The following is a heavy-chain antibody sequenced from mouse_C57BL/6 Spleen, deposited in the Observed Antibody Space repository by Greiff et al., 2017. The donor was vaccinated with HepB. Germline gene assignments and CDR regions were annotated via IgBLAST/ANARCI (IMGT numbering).Heavy chain of an antibody. CDR3: ARKGNAY. CDR1: GYAFSSSW. Sequence: QVQLKESGPELVKPGASVKISCKASGYAFSSSWMNWVKQRPGKGLEWIGRIYPGDGDTNYNGKFKGKATLTADKSSSTAYMQLSSLTSEDSAVYFCARKGNAYWGQGTTLTVSS. J-gene: IGHJ2*01. V-gene: IGHV1-82*01. CDR2: IYPGDGDT.